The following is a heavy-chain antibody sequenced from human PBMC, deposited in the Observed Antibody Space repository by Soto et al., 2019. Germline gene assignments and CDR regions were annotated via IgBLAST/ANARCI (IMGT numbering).Heavy chain of an antibody. CDR3: ACDYDGLYSFDF. D-gene: IGHD5-12*01. CDR2: IYSGGSA. V-gene: IGHV3-53*01. J-gene: IGHJ4*02. Sequence: GGSLRLSCAASGFDVSTKYMNWVRQAPGKALEWVSVIYSGGSAYYADSVKGRFTISRDNSKNTLYLQMNSLRAKDTAVYYCACDYDGLYSFDFWGQGTLVTVSS. CDR1: GFDVSTKY.